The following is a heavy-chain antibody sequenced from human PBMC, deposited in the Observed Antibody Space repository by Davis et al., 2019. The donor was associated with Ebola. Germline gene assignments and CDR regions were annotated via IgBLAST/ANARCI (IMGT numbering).Heavy chain of an antibody. D-gene: IGHD1-26*01. CDR3: TTEPFQELNY. CDR2: IKSKTDGGTT. Sequence: GESLKISCAASGFTFSNAWMSWVRQAPGKGLEWVGRIKSKTDGGTTDYAAPVKGRFTISRDDSKNTLYLQMNSLKTEDTAVYYCTTEPFQELNYWGQGTLVTVSS. CDR1: GFTFSNAW. V-gene: IGHV3-15*01. J-gene: IGHJ4*02.